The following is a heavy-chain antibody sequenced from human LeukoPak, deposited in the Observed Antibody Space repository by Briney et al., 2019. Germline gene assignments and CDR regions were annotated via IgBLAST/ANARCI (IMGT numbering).Heavy chain of an antibody. V-gene: IGHV3-64*01. J-gene: IGHJ4*02. CDR1: GFTFSSYT. Sequence: PGGFLRLSCAASGFTFSSYTMHWVRQAPGKGLAYVSGISSDGGTTYYGNSVKGRFTISRDNSKNTVYLQMGSLRAEDMAVYYCVRSDCGSASCYTGSNWGQGTLVTVSS. CDR3: VRSDCGSASCYTGSN. D-gene: IGHD2-2*02. CDR2: ISSDGGTT.